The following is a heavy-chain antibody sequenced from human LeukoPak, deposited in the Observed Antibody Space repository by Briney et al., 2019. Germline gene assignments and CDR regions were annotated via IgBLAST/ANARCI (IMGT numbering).Heavy chain of an antibody. CDR3: AKDLGGRWYFDY. Sequence: ASVKVSCKASGYTFTSYYMHWVRQAPGQGLEWMGIINPSGGSTSYAQKFQGRVTMTRDTSTSTVYMELSSLRSEDTAVYYCAKDLGGRWYFDYWGQGTLVTVSS. J-gene: IGHJ4*02. V-gene: IGHV1-46*01. D-gene: IGHD3-16*01. CDR1: GYTFTSYY. CDR2: INPSGGST.